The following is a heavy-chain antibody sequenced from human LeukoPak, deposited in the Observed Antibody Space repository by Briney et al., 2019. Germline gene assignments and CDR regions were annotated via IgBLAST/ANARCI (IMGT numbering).Heavy chain of an antibody. CDR1: GGSISSYY. D-gene: IGHD5/OR15-5a*01. CDR2: IYYTGST. Sequence: PSETLSLTCTVSGGSISSYYWSWIRQPPGKGLEWIGYIYYTGSTNYNPSLKSRVTISVDTSKNQFSLRLSSVTAADTAVYYCASGQFLVSNDYWGQGILVTVSS. CDR3: ASGQFLVSNDY. J-gene: IGHJ4*02. V-gene: IGHV4-59*01.